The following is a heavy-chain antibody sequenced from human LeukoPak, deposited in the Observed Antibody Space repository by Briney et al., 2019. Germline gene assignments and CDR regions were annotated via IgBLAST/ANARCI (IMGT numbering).Heavy chain of an antibody. CDR3: TRGGGLRLSAY. D-gene: IGHD3-10*01. V-gene: IGHV1-8*01. CDR2: MNPNSGNT. J-gene: IGHJ4*02. CDR1: GYTFTSYD. Sequence: ASVKVSCKASGYTFTSYDINWVRQATGQGLEWMGWMNPNSGNTGYAQKFQGRVTMTRNTSITTAYMELSSLRSDDTAIYYCTRGGGLRLSAYWGQGTLVTVSS.